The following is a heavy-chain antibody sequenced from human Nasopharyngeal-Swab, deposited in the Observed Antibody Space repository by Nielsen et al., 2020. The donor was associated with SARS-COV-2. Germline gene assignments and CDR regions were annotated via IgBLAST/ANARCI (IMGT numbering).Heavy chain of an antibody. CDR2: ISAYNGNT. CDR3: ARKSIAAAGRWVDY. J-gene: IGHJ4*02. D-gene: IGHD6-13*01. Sequence: WVRQAPGQGLEWMGWISAYNGNTNYAQKLQGRVTITRDTSASTAYMELSSLRSEDTAVYYCARKSIAAAGRWVDYWGQGTLVTVSS. V-gene: IGHV1-18*01.